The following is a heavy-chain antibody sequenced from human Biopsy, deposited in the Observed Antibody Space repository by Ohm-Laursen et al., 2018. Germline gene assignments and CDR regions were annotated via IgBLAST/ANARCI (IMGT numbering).Heavy chain of an antibody. CDR1: GGPFTGHY. J-gene: IGHJ1*01. Sequence: SDTLTLTCTVSGGPFTGHYWTWIRQPPGKGLEWIGHISHTGYTSYKSSLKSRVTISLDTSRKHFSLRLTSLAAADTAVYYCARGSNEYGGLYFPHWGQGTLVTVSP. D-gene: IGHD4-23*01. CDR2: ISHTGYT. V-gene: IGHV4-59*11. CDR3: ARGSNEYGGLYFPH.